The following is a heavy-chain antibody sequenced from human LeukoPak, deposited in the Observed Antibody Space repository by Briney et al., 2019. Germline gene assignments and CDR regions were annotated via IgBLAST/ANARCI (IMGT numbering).Heavy chain of an antibody. Sequence: SETLSLTCTVSGGSISGYYWSWIRQPPGKGLEWIAFIYYSGTTNYNPSLKSRVTISLDTSKDQFSLKLISVTAADTAVYYCARGGWGSFDYWGQGTLVTVSS. CDR3: ARGGWGSFDY. D-gene: IGHD1-26*01. CDR2: IYYSGTT. V-gene: IGHV4-59*01. J-gene: IGHJ4*02. CDR1: GGSISGYY.